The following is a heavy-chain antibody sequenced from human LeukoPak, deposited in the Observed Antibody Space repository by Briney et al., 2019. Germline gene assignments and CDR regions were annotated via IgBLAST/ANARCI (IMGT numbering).Heavy chain of an antibody. V-gene: IGHV1-69*13. Sequence: GASVKVSCKASGGTFSSYAISWVRQAPGQGLEWMGGIIPIFGTANYAQKFQGRVTIIADESTSTAYMELSSLRSEDTAVHYCARDYGSGSYYYKFDYWGQGTLVTVSS. CDR1: GGTFSSYA. D-gene: IGHD3-10*01. CDR3: ARDYGSGSYYYKFDY. J-gene: IGHJ4*02. CDR2: IIPIFGTA.